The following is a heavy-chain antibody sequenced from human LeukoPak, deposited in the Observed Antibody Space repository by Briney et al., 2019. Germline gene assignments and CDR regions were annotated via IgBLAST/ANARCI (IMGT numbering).Heavy chain of an antibody. CDR3: ASYSSIAAANLFDY. CDR2: ISYDGSNK. Sequence: PGRSLRLSCAASGFTFTRFGMHWVRQAPGKGLEWVAVISYDGSNKYYADSVKGRFTISRDNSKNTLYLQMNSLRAEDTAVYYCASYSSIAAANLFDYWGQGTLVTVSS. J-gene: IGHJ4*02. D-gene: IGHD6-13*01. V-gene: IGHV3-30*03. CDR1: GFTFTRFG.